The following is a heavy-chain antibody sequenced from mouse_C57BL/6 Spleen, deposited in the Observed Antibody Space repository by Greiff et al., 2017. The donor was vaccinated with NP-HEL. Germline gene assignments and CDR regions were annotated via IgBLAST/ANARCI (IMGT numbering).Heavy chain of an antibody. J-gene: IGHJ3*01. V-gene: IGHV1-61*01. D-gene: IGHD3-3*01. CDR1: GYTFTSYW. CDR2: ISPSDSET. CDR3: ARGPTPFAY. Sequence: QVQLQQPGAELVRPGSSVKLSCKASGYTFTSYWMDWVKQRPGQGLEWIGNISPSDSETHYNQKFKYKATLTVDKSSSTAYMQLSSLTSEDSAVYYCARGPTPFAYWGQGTLVTVSA.